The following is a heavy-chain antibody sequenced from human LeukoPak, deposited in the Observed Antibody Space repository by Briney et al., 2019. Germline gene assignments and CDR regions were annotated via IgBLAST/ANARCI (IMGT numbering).Heavy chain of an antibody. D-gene: IGHD2-15*01. CDR1: GFTFSSYA. CDR2: ISGSGGST. J-gene: IGHJ3*02. V-gene: IGHV3-23*01. Sequence: GRSLRLSCAASGFTFSSYAMSWVRQAPRKGLEWGSAISGSGGSTYYADSVKGRFTISRDNSENTLYLQMNSLRAEDTAVYYCEAASAFDIWRQETMVTVSS. CDR3: EAASAFDI.